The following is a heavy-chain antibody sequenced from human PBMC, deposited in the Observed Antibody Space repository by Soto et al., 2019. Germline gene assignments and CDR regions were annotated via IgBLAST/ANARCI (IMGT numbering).Heavy chain of an antibody. V-gene: IGHV3-49*04. D-gene: IGHD2-21*01. CDR1: GLTFGDHA. CDR2: IRSNAYGGTT. J-gene: IGHJ2*01. Sequence: PGGSLRLSCRTSGLTFGDHAMIWVRQAPGKGVEWVGFIRSNAYGGTTEYAASVEGRFTISRDDSKSIAYQQMESLKTEDTATYFCARVRDMVKSWYFDLWGRGTLVTVSS. CDR3: ARVRDMVKSWYFDL.